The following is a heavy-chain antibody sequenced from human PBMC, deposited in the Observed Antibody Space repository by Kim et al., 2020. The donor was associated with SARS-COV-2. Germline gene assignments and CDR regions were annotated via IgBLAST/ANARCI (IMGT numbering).Heavy chain of an antibody. V-gene: IGHV3-15*01. CDR3: TTEVVVITTYFGY. D-gene: IGHD3-22*01. J-gene: IGHJ4*02. Sequence: YAAPVKGRFTISRDDSKNTLDLQMNSLKTEDTAVYYCTTEVVVITTYFGYWGQGTLVTVSS.